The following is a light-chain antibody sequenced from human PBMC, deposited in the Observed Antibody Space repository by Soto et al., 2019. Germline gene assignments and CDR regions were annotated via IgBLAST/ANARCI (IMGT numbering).Light chain of an antibody. CDR1: QSVSSN. CDR3: QQYNNWPET. Sequence: EIVMTQSPATLSVSPGERATLYCRASQSVSSNLAWYQQKVGQAPKLLIYDASTRATGIPARFSGSGSGTEFTLTISSLQSEDFAVYYCQQYNNWPETFGQGTKVDIK. J-gene: IGKJ1*01. V-gene: IGKV3-15*01. CDR2: DAS.